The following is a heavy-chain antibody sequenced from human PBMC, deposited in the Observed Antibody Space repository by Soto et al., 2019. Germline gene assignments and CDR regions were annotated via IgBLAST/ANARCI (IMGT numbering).Heavy chain of an antibody. CDR3: AKVRLNGMGFDP. V-gene: IGHV3-23*01. CDR2: ISGSGGST. Sequence: APGKGLEWVSAISGSGGSTYYADSVKGRFTISRDNSKNTLYLQMNSLRAEDTAVYYCAKVRLNGMGFDPWGQGTLVTVSS. D-gene: IGHD1-1*01. J-gene: IGHJ5*02.